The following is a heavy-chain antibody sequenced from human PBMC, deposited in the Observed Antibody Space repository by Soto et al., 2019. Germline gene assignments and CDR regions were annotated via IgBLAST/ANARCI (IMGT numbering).Heavy chain of an antibody. CDR2: IYPGDSDT. CDR3: ARHYCSSTSCYPVYYYYYGMDV. CDR1: GYSFTIYW. Sequence: GESLKISCKGSGYSFTIYWIGWVLQMPWKGLEWMGIIYPGDSDTRYSPSFQGRVTISADKSISTAYLQWSSLKASDTAMYYCARHYCSSTSCYPVYYYYYGMDVWGQGTTVTVSS. D-gene: IGHD2-2*01. J-gene: IGHJ6*02. V-gene: IGHV5-51*01.